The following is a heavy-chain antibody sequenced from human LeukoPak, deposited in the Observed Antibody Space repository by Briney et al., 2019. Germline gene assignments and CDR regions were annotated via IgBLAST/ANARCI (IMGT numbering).Heavy chain of an antibody. Sequence: ASVKVSCKASGYTFTSYGISWVRQAPGQRLEWMGWISAYDGNTTSAHQPQGGFTITTATSTTTAYMELRSLRSDDTAVYYCARVGPLYYDILTGPECFDPWGQGALVTVSS. D-gene: IGHD3-9*01. CDR2: ISAYDGNT. CDR3: ARVGPLYYDILTGPECFDP. CDR1: GYTFTSYG. V-gene: IGHV1-18*04. J-gene: IGHJ5*02.